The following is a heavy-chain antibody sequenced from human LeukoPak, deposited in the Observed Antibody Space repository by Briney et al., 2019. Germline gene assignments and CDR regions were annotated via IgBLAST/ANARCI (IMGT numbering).Heavy chain of an antibody. J-gene: IGHJ4*02. CDR3: ARAGYYDFWSGKKYDY. V-gene: IGHV4-34*01. D-gene: IGHD3-3*01. CDR2: INHSGST. Sequence: SETLSLTCAVSGGSFSGYYWSWIRQPPGKGLEWIGEINHSGSTNYNPSLKSRVTISVDTSKNQFSLKLSSVTAADTAVYYCARAGYYDFWSGKKYDYWGQGTLVTVSS. CDR1: GGSFSGYY.